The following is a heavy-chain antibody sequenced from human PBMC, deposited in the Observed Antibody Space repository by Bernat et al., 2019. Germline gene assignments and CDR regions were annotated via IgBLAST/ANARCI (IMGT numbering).Heavy chain of an antibody. D-gene: IGHD3-10*01. Sequence: QVQLQQWGAGLLKPSETLSLTCAVYGGSFSGYYWSWIRQPPGKGLEWIGEINHSGSTNYNPSLKSRVTISVDTSKNQFSLKLSSVTAADTAVYYCARKRGFGYWGQGTLVTVSS. CDR2: INHSGST. J-gene: IGHJ4*02. V-gene: IGHV4-34*01. CDR3: ARKRGFGY. CDR1: GGSFSGYY.